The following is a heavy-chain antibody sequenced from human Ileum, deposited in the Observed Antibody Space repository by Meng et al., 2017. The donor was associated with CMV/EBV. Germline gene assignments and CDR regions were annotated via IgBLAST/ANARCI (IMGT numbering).Heavy chain of an antibody. CDR3: ARSSSWYDY. CDR2: INKDGSGK. Sequence: GGSLRLSCAASGFTFRDFWMTWVRQAPGKGLEWVAEINKDGSGKYYVDSVRGRFTISRDNAKNSLYLQMNSLRDEDTAVYYCARSSSWYDYWGQG. J-gene: IGHJ4*02. V-gene: IGHV3-7*01. CDR1: GFTFRDFW. D-gene: IGHD6-13*01.